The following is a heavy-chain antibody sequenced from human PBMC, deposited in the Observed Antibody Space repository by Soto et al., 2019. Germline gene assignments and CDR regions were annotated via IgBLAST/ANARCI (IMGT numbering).Heavy chain of an antibody. J-gene: IGHJ4*02. Sequence: QLQLQESGSGLVKPSQTLSLTCAVSGGSISSGGYSWSWIRQPPGKGLEWIGYIYHSGSTYYNPSLKSRVTXXVXRXXNQFSLKLSSVTAADTAVYYCAREMASSWRYYFDYWGQGTLVTVSS. CDR3: AREMASSWRYYFDY. CDR1: GGSISSGGYS. CDR2: IYHSGST. V-gene: IGHV4-30-2*01. D-gene: IGHD6-13*01.